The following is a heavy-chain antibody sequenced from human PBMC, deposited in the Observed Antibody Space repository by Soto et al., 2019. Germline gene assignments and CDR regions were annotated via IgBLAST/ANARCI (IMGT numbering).Heavy chain of an antibody. CDR1: GFTFSDYY. J-gene: IGHJ3*02. CDR2: ISRSSSYT. D-gene: IGHD3-22*01. V-gene: IGHV3-11*06. CDR3: ARRRGPSSGYYYAPDDAFDI. Sequence: QVQLVESGGGLVKPGGSLRLSCAASGFTFSDYYMSWIRQAPGKGLEWVSYISRSSSYTNYADSVKGRFTISRDNAKNSLYLQMNSRRAEDTAVYYCARRRGPSSGYYYAPDDAFDIWGQRTMVTVSS.